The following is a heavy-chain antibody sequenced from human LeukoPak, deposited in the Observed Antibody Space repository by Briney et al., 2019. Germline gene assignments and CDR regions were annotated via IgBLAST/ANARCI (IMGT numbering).Heavy chain of an antibody. CDR2: ISGSGGSI. J-gene: IGHJ4*02. CDR1: GFTFSSYA. D-gene: IGHD3-10*01. Sequence: PGGSLRLSCAASGFTFSSYAMSWVRQAPGRGLEWVSAISGSGGSIYYADSVKGRFTISRDNSKNTLYLQMNSLRAEDTAVYYCADPVLLSDYWGQGTLVTVSS. CDR3: ADPVLLSDY. V-gene: IGHV3-23*01.